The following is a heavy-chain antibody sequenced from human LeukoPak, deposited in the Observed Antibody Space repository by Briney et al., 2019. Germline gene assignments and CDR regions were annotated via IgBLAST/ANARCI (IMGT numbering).Heavy chain of an antibody. CDR1: GFTFSSYA. D-gene: IGHD3-22*01. Sequence: GGSLRLSCAASGFTFSSYAMTWVRQAPGKGLEWVSSISHSGGSTYYADSVKGRFTISRDNSKNTLYLQMNSLRVEDAAVYFCAKARQLHDSSGNYYFDFWGQGTLVTVSS. CDR2: ISHSGGST. V-gene: IGHV3-23*01. J-gene: IGHJ4*02. CDR3: AKARQLHDSSGNYYFDF.